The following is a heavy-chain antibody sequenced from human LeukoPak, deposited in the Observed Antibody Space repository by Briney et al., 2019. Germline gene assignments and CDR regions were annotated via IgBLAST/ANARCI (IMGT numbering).Heavy chain of an antibody. D-gene: IGHD3-10*01. CDR2: IYYSGST. J-gene: IGHJ6*03. V-gene: IGHV4-39*01. Sequence: SETLSLTCAVYGGSFSSSSYYWGWIRQPPGKGLEWIGSIYYSGSTYCNPSLKSRVTISVDTSKNQFSLKLSAVTAADTAVYYCASVRRGFGESSKYYSYYYMDVWGNGTTVTISS. CDR1: GGSFSSSSYY. CDR3: ASVRRGFGESSKYYSYYYMDV.